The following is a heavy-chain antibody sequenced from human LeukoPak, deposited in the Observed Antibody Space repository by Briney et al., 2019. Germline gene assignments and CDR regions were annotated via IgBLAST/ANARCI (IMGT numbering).Heavy chain of an antibody. J-gene: IGHJ6*03. CDR2: INPNSGGT. Sequence: ASVKVSCKASGYTFTGYYMHWVRQAPGQGLEWMGWINPNSGGTNYAQKFQGRVTMTRDTSISTAYMELSRLRSDDTAVYYCARDGQIFYYYYYMDVRGKGTTVTVSS. D-gene: IGHD2-15*01. CDR1: GYTFTGYY. CDR3: ARDGQIFYYYYYMDV. V-gene: IGHV1-2*02.